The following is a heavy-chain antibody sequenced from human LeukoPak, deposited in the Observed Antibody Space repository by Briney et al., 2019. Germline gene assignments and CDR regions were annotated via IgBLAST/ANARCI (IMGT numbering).Heavy chain of an antibody. CDR3: ARGVQIAASYNWFDP. CDR1: GGSISSSSYY. V-gene: IGHV4-39*07. D-gene: IGHD6-13*01. J-gene: IGHJ5*02. Sequence: SETLSLTCTVSGGSISSSSYYWGWIRQPPGKGLEWIGNIYYSGNTYYNPSLKSRVTLSVDTSKSQLSLKLSSVTAADTAVYYCARGVQIAASYNWFDPWGQGTLVTVSS. CDR2: IYYSGNT.